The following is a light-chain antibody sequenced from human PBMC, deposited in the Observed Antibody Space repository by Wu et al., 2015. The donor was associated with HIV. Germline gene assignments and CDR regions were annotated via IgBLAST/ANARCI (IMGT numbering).Light chain of an antibody. Sequence: EIVMTQSPATLSVSLGERATLSCGASQSISNNLAWYQQKPGQAPRLLIYSASTRATGLPARFSGSGSGTEFTLTISSMQSEDFAIYYCQQYNSWPRTFGQGTKVEIK. CDR2: SAS. CDR3: QQYNSWPRT. CDR1: QSISNN. V-gene: IGKV3-15*01. J-gene: IGKJ1*01.